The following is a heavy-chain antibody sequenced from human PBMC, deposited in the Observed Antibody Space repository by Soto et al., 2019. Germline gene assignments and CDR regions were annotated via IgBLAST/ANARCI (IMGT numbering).Heavy chain of an antibody. CDR3: ASCSSWHITDY. CDR2: IYYTGST. D-gene: IGHD6-13*01. Sequence: QLQLQESGPGLVKPSETLSLTCTVSGGSITSSSYYWGWIRQPPGKGLEWIGSIYYTGSTYHNPSLKSRVTISVDTSKNQFSLKLSSVTAADTAVYYCASCSSWHITDYWGQGTLVTVSS. V-gene: IGHV4-39*01. J-gene: IGHJ4*02. CDR1: GGSITSSSYY.